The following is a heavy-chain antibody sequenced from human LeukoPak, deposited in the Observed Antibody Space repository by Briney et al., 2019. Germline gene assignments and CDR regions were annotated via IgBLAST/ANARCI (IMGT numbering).Heavy chain of an antibody. CDR2: VYSSGIT. D-gene: IGHD2-21*02. CDR3: ARGAYCGGDCYSFDY. J-gene: IGHJ4*02. V-gene: IGHV4-4*07. Sequence: PSETLSLTCTVSGGSISNYYWNWIRQPAGKGLEWIGRVYSSGITNYNSCLRSRVTTSVDTSKNQFSLKLSSVTAADTAVYYCARGAYCGGDCYSFDYWGQGTLVTVSS. CDR1: GGSISNYY.